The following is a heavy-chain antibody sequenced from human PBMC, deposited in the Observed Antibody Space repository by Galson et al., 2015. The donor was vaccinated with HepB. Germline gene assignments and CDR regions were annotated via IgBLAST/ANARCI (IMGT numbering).Heavy chain of an antibody. CDR1: GYTFTSYG. Sequence: SVKVSCKASGYTFTSYGISWVRQAPGQGLEWMGWISAYNGKINYAEKFQGRVTMTTDTSTSTAYMELRSLRSDDTAVYYCAREGATGYPVDTFDTRGQGTMVTFSS. CDR3: AREGATGYPVDTFDT. CDR2: ISAYNGKI. J-gene: IGHJ3*02. D-gene: IGHD5-12*01. V-gene: IGHV1-18*01.